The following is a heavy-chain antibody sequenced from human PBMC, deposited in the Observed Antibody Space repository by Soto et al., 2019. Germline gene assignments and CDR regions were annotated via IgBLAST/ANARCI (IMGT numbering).Heavy chain of an antibody. CDR2: ISDDGSKQ. D-gene: IGHD1-1*01. CDR1: GFNFSNYN. J-gene: IGHJ4*02. V-gene: IGHV3-30*03. CDR3: ATDLTYGKLAH. Sequence: QVQVVESGGVVVQPGRSLRLSCAASGFNFSNYNMHWVRQAPGKGLECVAIISDDGSKQYSAGSVKGRFTISRDNAKNIIFLQMDSLRAEDTAVYHCATDLTYGKLAHWGQGTLVRVS.